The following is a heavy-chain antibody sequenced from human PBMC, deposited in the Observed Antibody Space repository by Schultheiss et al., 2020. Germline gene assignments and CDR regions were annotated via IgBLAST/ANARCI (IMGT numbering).Heavy chain of an antibody. CDR1: GGSISSGSYY. V-gene: IGHV4-39*07. Sequence: SETLSLTCTVSGGSISSGSYYWGWIRQPPGKGLEWIGSMSHGGTAYYNPSLKSRVAISVDTSKNQFSLKLSSVTAADTAVYYCARVGSYGYNFDYWGQGTLVTVSS. D-gene: IGHD5-18*01. J-gene: IGHJ4*02. CDR2: MSHGGTA. CDR3: ARVGSYGYNFDY.